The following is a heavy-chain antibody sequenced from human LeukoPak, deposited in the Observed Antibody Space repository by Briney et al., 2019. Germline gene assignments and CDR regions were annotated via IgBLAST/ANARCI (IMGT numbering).Heavy chain of an antibody. CDR3: AKEFDY. J-gene: IGHJ4*02. V-gene: IGHV3-30*18. CDR2: ISYDGSNK. CDR1: GFTFSSYG. Sequence: GGSLRLSCAASGFTFSSYGMHWVRQAPGKGLEWVAVISYDGSNKYYADSVKGRFTISRDNSKNTLYLQMNSLRAEDTAVYYCAKEFDYWGQGTLVTVSS.